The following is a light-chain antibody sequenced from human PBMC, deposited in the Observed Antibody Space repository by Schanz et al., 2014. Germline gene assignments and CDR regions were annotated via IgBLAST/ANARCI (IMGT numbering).Light chain of an antibody. CDR3: ATWDDSPNGYV. J-gene: IGLJ1*01. V-gene: IGLV2-8*01. Sequence: QSALTQPPSASGAPGQSVTISCTGTSSDVGGHDYVSWYQQHPGKAPKLMIYEVSKRPSGVPDRFSGSKSGNTASLTVSGLQAEDEADYFCATWDDSPNGYVFGTGTKLTVL. CDR1: SSDVGGHDY. CDR2: EVS.